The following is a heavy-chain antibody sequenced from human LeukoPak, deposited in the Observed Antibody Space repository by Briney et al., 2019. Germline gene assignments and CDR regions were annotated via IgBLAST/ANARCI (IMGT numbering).Heavy chain of an antibody. CDR1: GFTFSDVW. CDR3: TTDAGELPLFDY. V-gene: IGHV3-15*01. CDR2: IKSKTEGVTT. J-gene: IGHJ4*02. Sequence: GGSLRLSCAASGFTFSDVWMSGVRQAPGKGLEWVGRIKSKTEGVTTDYAAPVKGRFTISRDDSKNTLYLQMNSLKTEDTAVYYCTTDAGELPLFDYWGQGILVTVSS. D-gene: IGHD1-26*01.